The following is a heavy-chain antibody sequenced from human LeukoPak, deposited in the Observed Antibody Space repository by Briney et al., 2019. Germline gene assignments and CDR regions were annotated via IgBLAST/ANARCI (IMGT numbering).Heavy chain of an antibody. CDR1: GGSISSYY. V-gene: IGHV4-4*07. Sequence: PSETLSLTCTVSGGSISSYYWSWIRQPAGKGLEWIGRIYTSGSTNYNPSLKSRVTMSVDTSKNQFSLKLSSVTAADTAVYYCARDDGSTSSLRWDRWFDPWGQGTLVTVSS. D-gene: IGHD2-2*01. CDR2: IYTSGST. J-gene: IGHJ5*02. CDR3: ARDDGSTSSLRWDRWFDP.